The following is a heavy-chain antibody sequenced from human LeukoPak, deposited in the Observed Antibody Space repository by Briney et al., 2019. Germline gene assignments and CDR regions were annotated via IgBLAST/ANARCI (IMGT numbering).Heavy chain of an antibody. CDR2: MNPNSGDT. Sequence: GASVKVSCKASGYTFTGYYMHWVRQAPRQGLEWMGWMNPNSGDTNHAQKFQGRVTMTRDTSISTAYMELSRLRSDDTAVYYCARDWGHSDAFDIWGQGTMVTVSS. J-gene: IGHJ3*02. CDR3: ARDWGHSDAFDI. V-gene: IGHV1-2*02. D-gene: IGHD3-16*01. CDR1: GYTFTGYY.